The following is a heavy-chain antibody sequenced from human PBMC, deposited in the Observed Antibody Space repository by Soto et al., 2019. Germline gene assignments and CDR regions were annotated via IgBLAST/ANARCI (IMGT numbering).Heavy chain of an antibody. V-gene: IGHV3-33*01. CDR3: ARNTQDIAYYMDV. CDR2: IWYDGSNT. Sequence: GGSLRLSCVASGFFLRDFGMHWVRQAPGKGLEWVSVIWYDGSNTYQGESVKGRFTISRDISKNTPYLQMNSLRAEDTAVYYCARNTQDIAYYMDVWGKGTTVTVSS. D-gene: IGHD2-15*01. J-gene: IGHJ6*03. CDR1: GFFLRDFG.